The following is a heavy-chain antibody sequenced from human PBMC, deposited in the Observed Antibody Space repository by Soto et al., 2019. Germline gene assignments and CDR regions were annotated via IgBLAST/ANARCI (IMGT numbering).Heavy chain of an antibody. D-gene: IGHD3-10*01. CDR2: IYYSGST. CDR1: GGSISSDGNY. Sequence: QVQLQESGPGLVKSSQTLSLTCTVSGGSISSDGNYWSWIRQHPGKGLEWIGYIYYSGSTYYNPSLKSRVIISVDTSKNQFSLKLNSVTAADTAVYYCARARMVRGIIYYYGMDVWGQGTTVTVFS. CDR3: ARARMVRGIIYYYGMDV. V-gene: IGHV4-31*03. J-gene: IGHJ6*02.